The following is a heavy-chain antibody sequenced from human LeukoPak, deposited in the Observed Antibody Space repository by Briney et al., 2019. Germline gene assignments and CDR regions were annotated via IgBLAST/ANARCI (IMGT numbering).Heavy chain of an antibody. J-gene: IGHJ4*02. CDR1: GGPFSGYY. Sequence: PSETLSLTCAVYGGPFSGYYWGWIRQPPGKGLEWIGRINHSGSTNYNPSLKSRVTISVDTSKNQFSLKLSSVTAADTAVYYCARAYSPYYYDSSGYYYWGQGTLVTVSS. CDR3: ARAYSPYYYDSSGYYY. CDR2: INHSGST. D-gene: IGHD3-22*01. V-gene: IGHV4-34*01.